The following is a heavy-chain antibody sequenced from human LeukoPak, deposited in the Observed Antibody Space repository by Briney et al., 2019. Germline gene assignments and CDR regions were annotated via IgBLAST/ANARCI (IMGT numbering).Heavy chain of an antibody. J-gene: IGHJ4*02. V-gene: IGHV3-48*01. CDR2: ISSSSSTI. CDR3: ASLSLGHY. Sequence: GGSLRLSCAASGFTFSSYSMNWVRQAPGKGLEWVSYISSSSSTIYYADSVKGRFTISRDNAKNSLYLQMNSLRAEDTAVYYCASLSLGHYWGQGTLVTVSS. CDR1: GFTFSSYS. D-gene: IGHD6-6*01.